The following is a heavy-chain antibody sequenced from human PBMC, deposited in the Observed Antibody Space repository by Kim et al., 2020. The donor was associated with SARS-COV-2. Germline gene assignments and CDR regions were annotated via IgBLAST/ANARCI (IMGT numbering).Heavy chain of an antibody. Sequence: KSRVTISVDTSKNQFSLKLSSVTAADTAVYYCARVRTVEMATILSALFDYWGQGTLVTVSS. D-gene: IGHD5-12*01. CDR3: ARVRTVEMATILSALFDY. V-gene: IGHV4-39*07. J-gene: IGHJ4*02.